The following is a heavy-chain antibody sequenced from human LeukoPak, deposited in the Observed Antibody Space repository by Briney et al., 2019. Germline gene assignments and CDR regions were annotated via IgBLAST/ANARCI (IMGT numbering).Heavy chain of an antibody. CDR2: IYSDGITT. J-gene: IGHJ6*02. CDR1: GFTFRSFG. V-gene: IGHV3-74*01. Sequence: GGSLRLSCAASGFTFRSFGMHWFRQAPGKGLACVARIYSDGITTVYADSVKGRFTISRDKAKDTVYLQMNSLRAEDTAVYYCARGNYYGLDVWGQGTTVTVSS. CDR3: ARGNYYGLDV.